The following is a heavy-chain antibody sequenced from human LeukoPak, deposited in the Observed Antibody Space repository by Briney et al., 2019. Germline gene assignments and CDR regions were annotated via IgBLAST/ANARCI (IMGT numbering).Heavy chain of an antibody. Sequence: PGGSLRLSCAASGFPFSSYWMHWVRQVPGKGLLWVSRINSDGSATIYADSVRGRFTISRDNAKNTLYLQMSGLRAEDTAVYYCARRGTGHGMDVWGQGTTVIVSS. J-gene: IGHJ6*02. V-gene: IGHV3-74*01. CDR3: ARRGTGHGMDV. CDR1: GFPFSSYW. D-gene: IGHD1-1*01. CDR2: INSDGSAT.